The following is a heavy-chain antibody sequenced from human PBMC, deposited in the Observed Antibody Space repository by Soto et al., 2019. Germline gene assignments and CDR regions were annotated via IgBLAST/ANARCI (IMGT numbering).Heavy chain of an antibody. J-gene: IGHJ6*02. CDR3: ARDRNYYGSGRRYYGMDV. CDR1: GFTFSSYA. Sequence: QVQLVESGGGVVQPGRSLRLSCAASGFTFSSYAMHWVRQAPGKGLEWVAVISYDGSNKYYADSVKGRFTISRDNSKNTLDLQMNSLGAEDTAVYYCARDRNYYGSGRRYYGMDVWGQGTTVTVSS. D-gene: IGHD3-10*01. V-gene: IGHV3-30-3*01. CDR2: ISYDGSNK.